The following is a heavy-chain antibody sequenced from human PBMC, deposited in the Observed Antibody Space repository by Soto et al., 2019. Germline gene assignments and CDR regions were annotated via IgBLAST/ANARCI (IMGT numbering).Heavy chain of an antibody. CDR1: GGTFSSYA. V-gene: IGHV1-69*13. CDR3: ARRGAITMIVDNYYYGMDV. Sequence: ASVKVSCKASGGTFSSYAISWVRQAPGQGLEWMGGIIPIFGTANYAQKFQGRVTITADESTSTAYMELSSLRSEDTAVYYCARRGAITMIVDNYYYGMDVWGQGTTVTVS. J-gene: IGHJ6*02. CDR2: IIPIFGTA. D-gene: IGHD3-22*01.